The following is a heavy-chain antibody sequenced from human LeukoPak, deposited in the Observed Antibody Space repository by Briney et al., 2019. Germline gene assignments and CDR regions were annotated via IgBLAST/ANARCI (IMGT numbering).Heavy chain of an antibody. D-gene: IGHD4-17*01. CDR1: GFTFSSYW. Sequence: GGSLRLSCAASGFTFSSYWMYWVRQAPGKGLVWVSRINSDGGSTSYADSVKGRFTISRDNAKNTLYLQMNSLRAEDTAVYYCARDPAGFNGDYVAYYYYYMDVWGKGTTVTISS. V-gene: IGHV3-74*01. J-gene: IGHJ6*03. CDR3: ARDPAGFNGDYVAYYYYYMDV. CDR2: INSDGGST.